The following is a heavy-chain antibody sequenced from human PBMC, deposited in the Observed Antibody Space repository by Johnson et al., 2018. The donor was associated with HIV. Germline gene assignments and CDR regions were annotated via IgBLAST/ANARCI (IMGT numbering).Heavy chain of an antibody. CDR2: IRYDGIIQ. J-gene: IGHJ3*02. CDR1: GFTFSNYG. V-gene: IGHV3-30*02. Sequence: QVQVVESGGGVVQPGGSLRLSCAASGFTFSNYGMHWVRQAPGKGLEWVTFIRYDGIIQYYAESVKGRFTISRDNSKNTLSLQMNSLRAEDTAVYYCVYDSSGYYAFDMWGQGTMVTVSS. CDR3: VYDSSGYYAFDM. D-gene: IGHD3-22*01.